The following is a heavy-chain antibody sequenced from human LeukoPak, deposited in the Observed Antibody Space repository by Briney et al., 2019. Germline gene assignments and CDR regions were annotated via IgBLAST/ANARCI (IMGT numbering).Heavy chain of an antibody. CDR3: ARDGGGKTPRWYFDL. D-gene: IGHD3-16*01. J-gene: IGHJ2*01. CDR2: IIPIFGTA. V-gene: IGHV1-69*05. Sequence: ASVKVSCKASGGTFSSYAISWVRQAPGQGLEWMGGIIPIFGTANYAQKFQGRVTITTDESTSTADMELSSLRSEDTAVYYGARDGGGKTPRWYFDLWGRGTLVTVSS. CDR1: GGTFSSYA.